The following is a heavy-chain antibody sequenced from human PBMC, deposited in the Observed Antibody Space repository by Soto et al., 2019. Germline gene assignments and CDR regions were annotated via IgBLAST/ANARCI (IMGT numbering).Heavy chain of an antibody. CDR2: ISPNNGNT. D-gene: IGHD2-15*01. CDR1: GYTFTGYY. Sequence: ASVKVSCKASGYTFTGYYMHWVRQAPGQGLEWMGWISPNNGNTNYAQKLQGRVTMTTDTSTSTAYMELRSLRSDDTAVYYCARGYCSGGSCHFDYWGQGTLVTVSS. V-gene: IGHV1-18*04. CDR3: ARGYCSGGSCHFDY. J-gene: IGHJ4*02.